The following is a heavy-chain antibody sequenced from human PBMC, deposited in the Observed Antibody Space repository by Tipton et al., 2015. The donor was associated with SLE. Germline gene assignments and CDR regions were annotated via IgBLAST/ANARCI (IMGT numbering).Heavy chain of an antibody. CDR3: ARSRWWSYFYYGMDV. CDR2: VYYSGGT. Sequence: TLSLTCTVSDGSISTYYWSWIRQPPGKGLEYIGYVYYSGGTNYNPSVRSRATISVDTSKNQFSLRLSSVTAADTAVYYCARSRWWSYFYYGMDVWGQGTTVTVSS. J-gene: IGHJ6*02. V-gene: IGHV4-59*01. D-gene: IGHD2-15*01. CDR1: DGSISTYY.